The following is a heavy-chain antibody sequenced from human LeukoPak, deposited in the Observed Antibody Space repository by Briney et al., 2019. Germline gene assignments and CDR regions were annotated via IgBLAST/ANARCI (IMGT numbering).Heavy chain of an antibody. CDR1: GGTFSSYA. CDR3: ARPIYYGSGSYYNGMDV. J-gene: IGHJ6*02. Sequence: ASVKVSCKASGGTFSSYAISWVRQAPGQGLEWMGRIIPILGIANYAQEFQGRVTITADKSTSTAYMELSSLRSEDTAVYYCARPIYYGSGSYYNGMDVWGQGTTVTVSS. V-gene: IGHV1-69*04. CDR2: IIPILGIA. D-gene: IGHD3-10*01.